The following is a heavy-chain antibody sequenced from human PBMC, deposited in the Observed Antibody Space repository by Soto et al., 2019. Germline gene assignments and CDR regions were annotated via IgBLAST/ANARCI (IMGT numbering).Heavy chain of an antibody. Sequence: KTSETLSLTCAVYGGSFSGYYWSWIRQPPGKGLEWIGEINHSGSTNYNPSLKSRVTISVDTSKNQFSLKLSSVTAADTAVYYCARSRSSSYPDYWGQGTLVTVSS. CDR2: INHSGST. V-gene: IGHV4-34*01. CDR1: GGSFSGYY. D-gene: IGHD6-13*01. J-gene: IGHJ4*02. CDR3: ARSRSSSYPDY.